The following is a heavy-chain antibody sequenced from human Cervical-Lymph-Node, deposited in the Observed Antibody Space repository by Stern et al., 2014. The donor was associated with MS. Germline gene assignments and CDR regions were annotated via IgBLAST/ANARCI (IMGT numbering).Heavy chain of an antibody. V-gene: IGHV4-61*02. D-gene: IGHD3-10*01. CDR2: IYTSGST. Sequence: QVQLVESGPGLVKPSQTLSLTCTVSGGSISSGSYYWSWIRQPAGKGLEWIGRIYTSGSTHYNPSLKSRVTITEAPPKNQFPWKLSSGTAADTAVYYCAREASGSNDYWGQGTLVTVSS. CDR3: AREASGSNDY. J-gene: IGHJ4*02. CDR1: GGSISSGSYY.